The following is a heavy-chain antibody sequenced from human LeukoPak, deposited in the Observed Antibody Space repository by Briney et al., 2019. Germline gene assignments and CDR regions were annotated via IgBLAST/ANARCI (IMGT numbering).Heavy chain of an antibody. Sequence: PGGPLRLSCAASGFTFSSYAMSWVRQAPGKGLEWVSAISGSGGSTYYADSVKGRFTISRDNSKNTLYLQMNSLRAEDTAVYYCAKVGEWAYYFDYWGQGTLVTVSS. CDR2: ISGSGGST. J-gene: IGHJ4*02. D-gene: IGHD1-26*01. CDR1: GFTFSSYA. V-gene: IGHV3-23*01. CDR3: AKVGEWAYYFDY.